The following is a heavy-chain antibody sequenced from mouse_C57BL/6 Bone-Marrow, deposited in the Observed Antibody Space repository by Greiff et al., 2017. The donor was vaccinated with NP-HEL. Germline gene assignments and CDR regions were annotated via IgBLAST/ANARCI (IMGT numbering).Heavy chain of an antibody. CDR3: ARSPDGYPFAY. Sequence: VKLQESGPELVKPGASVKISCKASGYAFSSSWMNWVKQRPGKGLEWIGRIYPGDGDTNYNGKFKGKATLTADKSSSTAYMQLSSLTSEDSAVYFCARSPDGYPFAYWGQGTLVTVSA. V-gene: IGHV1-82*01. J-gene: IGHJ3*01. CDR2: IYPGDGDT. D-gene: IGHD2-3*01. CDR1: GYAFSSSW.